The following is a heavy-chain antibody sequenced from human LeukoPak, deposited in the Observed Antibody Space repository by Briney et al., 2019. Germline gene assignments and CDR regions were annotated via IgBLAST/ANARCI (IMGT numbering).Heavy chain of an antibody. CDR2: IYTSGST. Sequence: SETLSLTCTVSGGSISSYYWSWIRQPPGKGLEWIGYIYTSGSTNYNPSLKSRVTISVDTSKNQFSLKLSSVTAADTAVYYCARHSPGYCSGGCCYAVRGWFDPWGQGTLVTVS. CDR1: GGSISSYY. V-gene: IGHV4-4*09. D-gene: IGHD2-15*01. J-gene: IGHJ5*02. CDR3: ARHSPGYCSGGCCYAVRGWFDP.